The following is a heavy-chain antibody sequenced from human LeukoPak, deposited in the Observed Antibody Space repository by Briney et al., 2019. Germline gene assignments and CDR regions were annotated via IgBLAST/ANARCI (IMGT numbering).Heavy chain of an antibody. D-gene: IGHD6-19*01. CDR2: IYPGDSDT. CDR1: GYTFATYW. Sequence: GQSLKISCKGSGYTFATYWIAWVGQMPGKGLDWVGIIYPGDSDTRYSPSFQGQVTISADKSITTAYLQWSRLEASDTALYYCARHVVPYSSGLAGFDYWGQGTLVTVSS. J-gene: IGHJ4*02. V-gene: IGHV5-51*01. CDR3: ARHVVPYSSGLAGFDY.